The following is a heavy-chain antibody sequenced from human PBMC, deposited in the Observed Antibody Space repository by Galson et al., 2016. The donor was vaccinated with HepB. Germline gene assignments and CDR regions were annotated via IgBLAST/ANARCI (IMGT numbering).Heavy chain of an antibody. D-gene: IGHD3-22*01. CDR3: AQYYYDSSGYVEYFQN. J-gene: IGHJ1*01. V-gene: IGHV3-7*03. CDR1: GFNFSSYW. Sequence: SLRLSCATSGFNFSSYWMSWVRQAPGKGLEWVANIKPDGSEKYYVDSVKGRFTISRDNAKNSLYLQMNSLRAEDTAVYYCAQYYYDSSGYVEYFQNWGQGSRVTVSS. CDR2: IKPDGSEK.